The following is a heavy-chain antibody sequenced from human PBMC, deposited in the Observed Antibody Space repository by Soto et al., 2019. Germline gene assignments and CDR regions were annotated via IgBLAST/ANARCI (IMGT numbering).Heavy chain of an antibody. CDR2: ISSNSKTK. D-gene: IGHD3-22*01. V-gene: IGHV3-48*02. Sequence: GVSLRLSCAASPFTFRNYRMKCGRQAPRKGMERFSYISSNSKTKNYSDSVKGRFTISRDNAKNSLYLQMNSLRDEDTAVYYCARDPGFYDSSGYFYGYGLDIWGQGTMVTVSS. J-gene: IGHJ3*02. CDR1: PFTFRNYR. CDR3: ARDPGFYDSSGYFYGYGLDI.